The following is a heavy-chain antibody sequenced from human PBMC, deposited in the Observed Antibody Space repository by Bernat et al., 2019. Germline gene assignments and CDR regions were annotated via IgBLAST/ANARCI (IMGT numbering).Heavy chain of an antibody. Sequence: EVRLVESGGDLVQPGGSLRLSCAASGFTFGTFAMSWVRQAPGKGLEWVSAMTGGGTTNYADSVKGRVIISRDNSKNMLFMQMNSLTAEDTAVYYCAKFRGQLIRNYYMNVWGEGTTVTVS. J-gene: IGHJ6*03. D-gene: IGHD2-21*01. V-gene: IGHV3-23*04. CDR3: AKFRGQLIRNYYMNV. CDR1: GFTFGTFA. CDR2: MTGGGTT.